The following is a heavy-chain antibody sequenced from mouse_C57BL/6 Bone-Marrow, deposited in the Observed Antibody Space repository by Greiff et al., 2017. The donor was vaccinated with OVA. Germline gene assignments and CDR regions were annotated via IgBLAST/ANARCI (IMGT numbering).Heavy chain of an antibody. CDR1: GYTFTSYW. Sequence: EVQVVESGTVLARPGASVKMSCKTSGYTFTSYWMHWVKQRPGQGLEWIGAIYPGNSDTSYNQKFKGKAKLTAVTSASTAYMELSSLTNEDSAVYYCTGGIRLRRWFAYWGQGTLVTVSA. CDR2: IYPGNSDT. D-gene: IGHD2-4*01. J-gene: IGHJ3*01. CDR3: TGGIRLRRWFAY. V-gene: IGHV1-5*01.